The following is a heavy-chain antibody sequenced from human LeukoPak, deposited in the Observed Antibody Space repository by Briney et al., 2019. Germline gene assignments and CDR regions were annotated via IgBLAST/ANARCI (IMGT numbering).Heavy chain of an antibody. V-gene: IGHV4-59*13. D-gene: IGHD6-13*01. CDR3: ATWAYTSSWSNWFDP. CDR1: GGSFSGYY. J-gene: IGHJ5*02. CDR2: FYYSGYT. Sequence: SETLSLTCAVYGGSFSGYYWSWIRQPPGKGLEWIGCFYYSGYTKYNPSLKSRLTISVDTSKNQFSLKLSSVTAADTAMYYCATWAYTSSWSNWFDPWGQGTLVTVSS.